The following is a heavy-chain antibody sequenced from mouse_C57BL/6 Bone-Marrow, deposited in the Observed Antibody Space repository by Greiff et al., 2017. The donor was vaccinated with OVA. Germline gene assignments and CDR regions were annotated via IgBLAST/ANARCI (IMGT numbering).Heavy chain of an antibody. CDR3: ARVPYYCSSSAWFAY. Sequence: QVQLQQPGAELVKPGASVKLSCKASGYTFTSYWMHWVKQRPGQGLEWIGMIHPNSGSTNYNEKFKSKATLTVAKSSSNAYMQLSSLPSEDSSVYYGARVPYYCSSSAWFAYWGQGTLGTVSA. V-gene: IGHV1-64*01. D-gene: IGHD1-1*01. CDR2: IHPNSGST. CDR1: GYTFTSYW. J-gene: IGHJ3*01.